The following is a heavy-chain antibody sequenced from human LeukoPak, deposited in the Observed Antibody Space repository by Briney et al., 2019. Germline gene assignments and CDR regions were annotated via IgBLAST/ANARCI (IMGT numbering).Heavy chain of an antibody. V-gene: IGHV4-61*02. Sequence: SQTLSLTCTVSGGSISSGSYYWSWIRQPAGKGLEWIGRIYTSGSTNYNPSLKSRVTISVDTSKNQFSLKLSSVTAADTAVYYCGRSGWYKVDYWGQGTLVTVSS. CDR1: GGSISSGSYY. D-gene: IGHD6-19*01. CDR3: GRSGWYKVDY. CDR2: IYTSGST. J-gene: IGHJ4*02.